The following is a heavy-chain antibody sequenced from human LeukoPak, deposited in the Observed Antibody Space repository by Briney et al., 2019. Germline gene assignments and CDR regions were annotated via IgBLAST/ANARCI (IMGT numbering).Heavy chain of an antibody. CDR2: IYHSGST. Sequence: TSETLSLTCTVSGGSISSYYWSWIRQPPGKGLEWIGYIYHSGSTSHNPSLKSRVTISVDTSKNQFSLKLSSVTAADTAVYYCARLGQQWLNLDYWGQASLVTVSS. D-gene: IGHD6-19*01. CDR1: GGSISSYY. CDR3: ARLGQQWLNLDY. J-gene: IGHJ4*02. V-gene: IGHV4-59*08.